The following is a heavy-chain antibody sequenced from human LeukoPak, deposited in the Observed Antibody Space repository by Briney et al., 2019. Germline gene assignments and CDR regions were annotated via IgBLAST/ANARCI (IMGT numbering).Heavy chain of an antibody. V-gene: IGHV4-39*01. J-gene: IGHJ4*02. CDR1: GGSISSSSYY. CDR3: ARLDIVVVPAAIQLFGGYFDY. Sequence: PSETLSLTCTVSGGSISSSSYYWGWIRQPPGKGLEWIGSIYYSGSIYYNPSLKSRVTISVDTSKNQFSLKLSSVTAADTAVYYCARLDIVVVPAAIQLFGGYFDYWGQGTLVTVSS. D-gene: IGHD2-2*02. CDR2: IYYSGSI.